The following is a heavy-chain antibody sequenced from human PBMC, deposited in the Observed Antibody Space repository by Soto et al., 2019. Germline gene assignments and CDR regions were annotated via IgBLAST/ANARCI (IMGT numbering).Heavy chain of an antibody. CDR2: INHSGST. J-gene: IGHJ3*02. CDR1: GGSFSGYY. CDR3: AAYSGTHFGDAFDI. V-gene: IGHV4-34*01. D-gene: IGHD1-26*01. Sequence: PSETLSLTCAVYGGSFSGYYWSWIRQPPGKGLEWIGEINHSGSTNYNPSLKSRVTISVXXXKXXXXLKLXSXXAADTAVYYCAAYSGTHFGDAFDIWGQGAMVT.